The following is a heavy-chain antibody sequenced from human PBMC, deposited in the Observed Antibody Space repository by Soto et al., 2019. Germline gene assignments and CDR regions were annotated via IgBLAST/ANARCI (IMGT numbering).Heavy chain of an antibody. D-gene: IGHD3-10*01. CDR3: ARGGITMVRGVTTGDYSYYMEV. V-gene: IGHV1-18*01. J-gene: IGHJ6*03. CDR1: GYTFTSYG. Sequence: GASVKVSCKASGYTFTSYGISWVRQAPGQGLEWMGWISAYNGNTNYAQKLQGRVTMTTDTSTSTAYMELRSLRSDDTAVYYCARGGITMVRGVTTGDYSYYMEVWGKGTTVTVSS. CDR2: ISAYNGNT.